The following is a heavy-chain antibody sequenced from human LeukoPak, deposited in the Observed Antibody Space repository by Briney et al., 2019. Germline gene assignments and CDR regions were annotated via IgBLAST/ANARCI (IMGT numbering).Heavy chain of an antibody. CDR2: IYYSGST. CDR1: GGSISSSSYY. Sequence: SETLSLTCTVSGGSISSSSYYWCWIRQPPGKGLECIGRIYYSGSTYYNPSLKSRVTISVDTSKNLSPLKLTSVTAADTAVYYCAAGYYDSSGPGNYFDYWGQGTLVTVSS. CDR3: AAGYYDSSGPGNYFDY. D-gene: IGHD3-22*01. V-gene: IGHV4-39*01. J-gene: IGHJ4*02.